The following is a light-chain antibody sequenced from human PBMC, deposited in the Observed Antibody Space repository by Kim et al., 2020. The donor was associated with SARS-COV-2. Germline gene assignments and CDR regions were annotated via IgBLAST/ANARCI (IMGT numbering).Light chain of an antibody. Sequence: DIVMTQSPSSLSASVGDRVTITCRTSQSISSHLNWYHQKPGRAPKLLIYAASTLQGGVPSRFSGSGSETDFTLTISSLQPDDFATYFCQQSYISPFTFGPGTKVDIK. CDR2: AAS. J-gene: IGKJ3*01. CDR3: QQSYISPFT. V-gene: IGKV1-39*01. CDR1: QSISSH.